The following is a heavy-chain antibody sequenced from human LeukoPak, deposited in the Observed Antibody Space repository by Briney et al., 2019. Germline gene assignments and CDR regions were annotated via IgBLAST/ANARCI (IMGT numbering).Heavy chain of an antibody. J-gene: IGHJ4*02. CDR2: INAGNGNT. D-gene: IGHD5-18*01. CDR1: GYTFTSYA. CDR3: ARPWIQLRYFDY. V-gene: IGHV1-3*01. Sequence: APVKVSCKASGYTFTSYAMHWVRQAPGQRLEWMGWINAGNGNTKYSQKFQGRVTITRDTSASTAYMELSSLRSEDTAVYYCARPWIQLRYFDYWGQGTLVTVSS.